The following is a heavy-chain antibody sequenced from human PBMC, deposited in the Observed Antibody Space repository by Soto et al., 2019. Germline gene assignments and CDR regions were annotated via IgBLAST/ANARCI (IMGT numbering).Heavy chain of an antibody. Sequence: SETLSLTCTVSGGSISSSSYYWGWIRQPPGKGLEWIGSIYYSGSTYYNPSLKSRVTISVDTSKNQFSLKLSSVTAADTAVYYCARRPENKYCSGGSFTIYYYGMDVWGQGTTVTVAS. CDR1: GGSISSSSYY. CDR3: ARRPENKYCSGGSFTIYYYGMDV. V-gene: IGHV4-39*01. J-gene: IGHJ6*02. CDR2: IYYSGST. D-gene: IGHD2-15*01.